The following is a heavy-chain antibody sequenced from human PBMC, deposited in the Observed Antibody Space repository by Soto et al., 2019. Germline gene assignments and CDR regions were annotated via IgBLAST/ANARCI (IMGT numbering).Heavy chain of an antibody. V-gene: IGHV1-2*04. CDR2: INPNSGGT. D-gene: IGHD3-16*02. CDR1: GYTFTGNY. J-gene: IGHJ4*02. Sequence: QVQLVQSGAEVKKPGASVKVSCKASGYTFTGNYMHWVRQAPGQGLEWMGWINPNSGGTNYAQKFQGWVTMTRDTSIRTAYMELSRLRSDDTAVYYCARVSFGGVIVAFDYWGQGTLVTVSS. CDR3: ARVSFGGVIVAFDY.